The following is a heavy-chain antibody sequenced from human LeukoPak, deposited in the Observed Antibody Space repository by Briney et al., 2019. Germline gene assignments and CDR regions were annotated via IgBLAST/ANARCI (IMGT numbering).Heavy chain of an antibody. Sequence: GGSLRLSCAASGFTFSSYSMNWVRQAPGKELEWVSYISSSSSTIYYADSVKGRFTISRDNAKNSLYLQMNSLRAEDTAVYYCACYDSSGYQGYWGQGTLVTVSS. V-gene: IGHV3-48*01. CDR2: ISSSSSTI. CDR1: GFTFSSYS. CDR3: ACYDSSGYQGY. J-gene: IGHJ4*02. D-gene: IGHD3-22*01.